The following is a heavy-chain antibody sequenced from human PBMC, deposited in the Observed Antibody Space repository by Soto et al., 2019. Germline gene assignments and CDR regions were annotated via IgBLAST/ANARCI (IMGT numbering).Heavy chain of an antibody. CDR1: GGSISSGGYS. D-gene: IGHD2-2*01. CDR3: ARGVVVVPAATTGAFDI. J-gene: IGHJ3*02. V-gene: IGHV4-30-2*01. CDR2: IYHSGST. Sequence: QLQLQESGSGLVKPSQTLSLTCAVSGGSISSGGYSWSWIRQPPGKGLEWIGYIYHSGSTYYNQALKSRVTISVDRSKNQYSLKLSSVTAADTAVYYCARGVVVVPAATTGAFDIWGQGTMVTVSS.